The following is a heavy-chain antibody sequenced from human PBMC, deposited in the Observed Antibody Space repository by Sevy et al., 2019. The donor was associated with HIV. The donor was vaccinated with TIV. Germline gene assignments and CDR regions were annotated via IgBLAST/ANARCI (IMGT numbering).Heavy chain of an antibody. CDR3: ARDGGYNWFDP. CDR1: GFTFSSYS. V-gene: IGHV3-21*01. J-gene: IGHJ5*02. CDR2: ISSSSSYI. D-gene: IGHD3-16*01. Sequence: GGSLRLSCAASGFTFSSYSMNWVRQAPGKWLEWVSSISSSSSYIYYADSVKGRFTISRDNAKNSLYLQMNSLRAEDTAVYYCARDGGYNWFDPWGQGTLVTVSS.